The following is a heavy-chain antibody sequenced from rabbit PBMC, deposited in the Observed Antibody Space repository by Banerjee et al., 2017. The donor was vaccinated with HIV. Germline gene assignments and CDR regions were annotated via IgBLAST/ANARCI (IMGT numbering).Heavy chain of an antibody. CDR2: IYAGSSGST. Sequence: QSLEESGGDLVKPGASLTLTCKASGFSFNNSYYMCWVRQAPGKGLEWIACIYAGSSGSTYYASWAKGRFTISKTSSTTVTLQMTSLTAADTATYFCAKSAYSYYYFDLWGPGTLVTVS. D-gene: IGHD6-1*01. J-gene: IGHJ4*01. CDR1: GFSFNNSYY. V-gene: IGHV1S40*01. CDR3: AKSAYSYYYFDL.